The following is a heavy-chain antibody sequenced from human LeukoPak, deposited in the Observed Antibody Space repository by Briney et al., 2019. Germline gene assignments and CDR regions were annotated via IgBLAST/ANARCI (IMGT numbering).Heavy chain of an antibody. J-gene: IGHJ4*02. V-gene: IGHV3-33*01. Sequence: PGTSLRLSCAASGFTFSAYGFHWVRQAPGKGPEWVAVIWYDGSRTYYVDSVKGRFTISRDDSKNTLYLQMSSLRAEDTAVYYCARDLCSTSSCYDYWGQGTLVTVSS. CDR1: GFTFSAYG. D-gene: IGHD2-15*01. CDR3: ARDLCSTSSCYDY. CDR2: IWYDGSRT.